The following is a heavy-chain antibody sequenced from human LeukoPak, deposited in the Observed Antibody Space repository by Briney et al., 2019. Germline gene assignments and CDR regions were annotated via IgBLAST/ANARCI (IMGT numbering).Heavy chain of an antibody. CDR3: ARGTLLVAGTLDS. Sequence: SETLSLTCAVYGGSFSGYYWSWIRQPPGKGLEWIGEINHSGSTNYNPSLKSRVTISVDTSKNQFSLKVSSVTTADTAVYYCARGTLLVAGTLDSWGQGTLVTVSS. V-gene: IGHV4-34*01. J-gene: IGHJ4*02. D-gene: IGHD6-19*01. CDR1: GGSFSGYY. CDR2: INHSGST.